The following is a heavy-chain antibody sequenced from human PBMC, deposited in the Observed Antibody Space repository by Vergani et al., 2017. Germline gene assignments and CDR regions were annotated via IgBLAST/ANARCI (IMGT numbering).Heavy chain of an antibody. D-gene: IGHD3-22*01. CDR1: GGTFSSYT. J-gene: IGHJ6*02. Sequence: QVQLVQSGAEVKKPGSSVKVSCKASGGTFSSYTISWVRQAPGQGLEWMGRIIPILGIANYAQKFQGRVTITADKSTSTAYMELSSLRSEDTAVYYCAGGQYYYGSSGYCYYYYGMDVWGQGTMVTVSS. CDR2: IIPILGIA. V-gene: IGHV1-69*02. CDR3: AGGQYYYGSSGYCYYYYGMDV.